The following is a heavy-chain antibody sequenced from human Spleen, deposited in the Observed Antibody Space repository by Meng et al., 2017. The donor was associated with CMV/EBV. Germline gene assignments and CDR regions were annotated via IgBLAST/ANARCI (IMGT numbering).Heavy chain of an antibody. D-gene: IGHD2-2*02. CDR3: ARGSGLAYCSSTSCYRGAFDI. Sequence: GESLKISCAASGFTFSSYAMSWVRQAPGKGLEWVSVIYSGGSSTYYADSVKGRFTISRDNSKNTLYLQMNSLRAEDTAVYYCARGSGLAYCSSTSCYRGAFDIWGQGTMVTVSS. CDR2: IYSGGSST. V-gene: IGHV3-23*03. CDR1: GFTFSSYA. J-gene: IGHJ3*02.